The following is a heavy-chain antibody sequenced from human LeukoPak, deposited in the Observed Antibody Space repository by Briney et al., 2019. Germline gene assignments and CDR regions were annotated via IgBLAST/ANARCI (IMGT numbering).Heavy chain of an antibody. CDR3: ARIKHYYDSSGYYYFDY. V-gene: IGHV2-70*04. CDR2: IDWDDDK. D-gene: IGHD3-22*01. CDR1: GFSLSTSGMR. Sequence: SGPTLVNXTQTLTLTCTFSGFSLSTSGMRVSWIRQPPGKALEWLARIDWDDDKFYSTSLKTRLTISKDTSKNQVVLTMTNMDPVDTATYYCARIKHYYDSSGYYYFDYWGQGTLVTVSS. J-gene: IGHJ4*02.